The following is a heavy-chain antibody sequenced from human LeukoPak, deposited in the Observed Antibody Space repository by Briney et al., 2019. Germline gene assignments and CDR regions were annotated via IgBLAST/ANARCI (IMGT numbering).Heavy chain of an antibody. CDR3: AKDYCRDGNCPFPFLDS. V-gene: IGHV3-23*01. J-gene: IGHJ4*02. CDR1: GFSLTNHA. CDR2: VTGNGGT. D-gene: IGHD2-15*01. Sequence: GGSLRLSCAVSGFSLTNHAVTWVRQAPGKGLEWVSLVTGNGGTYYAGSVKGRFILSRDNSKNTVYLQMSSLRAEDTATYYCAKDYCRDGNCPFPFLDSWGQGILVTVSS.